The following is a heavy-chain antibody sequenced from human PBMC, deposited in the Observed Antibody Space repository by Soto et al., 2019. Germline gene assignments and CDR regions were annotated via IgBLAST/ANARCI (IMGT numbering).Heavy chain of an antibody. V-gene: IGHV3-33*01. CDR1: GFTFNTYG. D-gene: IGHD5-12*01. J-gene: IGHJ4*02. CDR3: AREYSGFSFDY. Sequence: QVQLEDSGGGVVQPGRSLRLSCAASGFTFNTYGMHWVRQAPGKGLEWVAVIWYDGSKKYDADSVKGRFTISRDNSKNTLYLQMNSLRAEDTAVYYCAREYSGFSFDYWGQGTLVTVSS. CDR2: IWYDGSKK.